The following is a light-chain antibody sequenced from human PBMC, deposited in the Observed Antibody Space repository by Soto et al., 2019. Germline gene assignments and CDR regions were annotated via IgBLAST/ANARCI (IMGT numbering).Light chain of an antibody. CDR3: QQYASSPLT. CDR2: GAS. V-gene: IGKV3-20*01. J-gene: IGKJ4*01. Sequence: EIVLTQSPGTLSLSPGERATLSCRASQSISKNYLAWYQQKPGQAPRLLIYGASTRATGIPDRFSGSGSGTDFTLTNSRLEPEDFAVYFCQQYASSPLTFGGRTKVEI. CDR1: QSISKNY.